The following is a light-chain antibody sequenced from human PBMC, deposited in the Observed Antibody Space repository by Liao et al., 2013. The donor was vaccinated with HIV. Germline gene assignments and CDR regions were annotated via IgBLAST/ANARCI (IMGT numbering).Light chain of an antibody. CDR3: EAWYFSTGV. CDR2: QDT. CDR1: ELRDKY. V-gene: IGLV3-1*01. Sequence: SDELTQPSSVSVSPGQTASIACSGDELRDKYASWYQQRPGQSPVLVIYQDTKRPSGIPDRFSGSTSGNTATLTISGTQATDEADYFCEAWYFSTGVFGTGTKVSVL. J-gene: IGLJ1*01.